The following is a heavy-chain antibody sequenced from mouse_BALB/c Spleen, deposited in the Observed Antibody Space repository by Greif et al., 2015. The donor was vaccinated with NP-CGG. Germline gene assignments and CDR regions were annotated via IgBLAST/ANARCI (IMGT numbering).Heavy chain of an antibody. CDR3: ARSYYYGSSYAMDY. D-gene: IGHD1-1*01. Sequence: QVHVKQSGAELMKPGASVKISCKATGYTFSSYWIEWVKQRPGHGLEWIGEILPGSGSTNYNEKFKGKATFTADTSSNTAYMQLSSLTSEDSAVYYCARSYYYGSSYAMDYWGQGTSVTVSS. CDR2: ILPGSGST. J-gene: IGHJ4*01. CDR1: GYTFSSYW. V-gene: IGHV1-9*01.